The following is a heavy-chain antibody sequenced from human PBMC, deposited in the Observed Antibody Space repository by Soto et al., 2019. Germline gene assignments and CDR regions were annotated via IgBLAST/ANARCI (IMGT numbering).Heavy chain of an antibody. CDR2: ILHTGGT. J-gene: IGHJ5*01. D-gene: IGHD6-13*01. CDR1: GGSISGGGFS. CDR3: ATDRFSGSWSKFDGCRPGLRVTVDS. V-gene: IGHV4-30-2*01. Sequence: SANLSLTCSFSGGSISGGGFSWSLIRQPPGQGLEWIGYILHTGGTQYNPSLKSRVSMSVDKSKNQFSLHLTSVTAADTAVYYCATDRFSGSWSKFDGCRPGLRVTVDS.